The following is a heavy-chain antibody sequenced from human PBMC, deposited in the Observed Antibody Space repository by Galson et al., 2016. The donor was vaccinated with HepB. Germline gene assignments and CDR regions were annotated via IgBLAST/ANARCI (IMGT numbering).Heavy chain of an antibody. J-gene: IGHJ4*02. CDR1: GFTFSRYG. CDR2: ISYDGSNK. D-gene: IGHD2-2*01. CDR3: AREKMDYHTSCYVYYFDY. V-gene: IGHV3-30*03. Sequence: SLRLSCAASGFTFSRYGMHWVRQAPGKGLEWVTFISYDGSNKYYADSVKGRFTISRDNAKNSLYLQMNSLRAEDTAVYYCAREKMDYHTSCYVYYFDYWGQGTLVTVSS.